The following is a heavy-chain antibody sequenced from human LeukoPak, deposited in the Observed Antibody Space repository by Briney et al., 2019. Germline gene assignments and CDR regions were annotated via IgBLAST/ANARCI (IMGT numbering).Heavy chain of an antibody. CDR2: INPNSGGT. CDR1: GYTFTGYY. CDR3: ARVPSTYYYDSSGYYPN. V-gene: IGHV1-2*02. Sequence: ASVKVSCKASGYTFTGYYMHWVRQAPGQGLEWMGWINPNSGGTNYAQKFQGRVTMTRDTSISTAYMELSRLRSDDTAVYYCARVPSTYYYDSSGYYPNWGQGTLVTVSS. D-gene: IGHD3-22*01. J-gene: IGHJ4*02.